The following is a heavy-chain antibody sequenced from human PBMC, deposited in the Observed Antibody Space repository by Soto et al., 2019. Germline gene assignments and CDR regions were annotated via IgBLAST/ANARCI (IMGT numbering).Heavy chain of an antibody. CDR2: IKEDGSEI. J-gene: IGHJ4*02. V-gene: IGHV3-7*01. D-gene: IGHD3-3*01. CDR1: GFNVMSYW. CDR3: ARDFGHGYYLDY. Sequence: PGGSLRLSCAVSGFNVMSYWMSWVRQAPGKGLEWVASIKEDGSEIYYLHSVRGRFSISRDNAESSLYLQMNSLRDEDTAVYFCARDFGHGYYLDYWGRGTLVTVSS.